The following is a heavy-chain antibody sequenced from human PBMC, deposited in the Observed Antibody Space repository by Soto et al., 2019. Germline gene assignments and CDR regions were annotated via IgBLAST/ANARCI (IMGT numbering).Heavy chain of an antibody. D-gene: IGHD6-19*01. CDR3: ARVSSVAGFFYYFDY. J-gene: IGHJ4*02. Sequence: ASVKVSCKASGYTFTSYGISWVRQAPGQGLEWMGWISAYNGNTNYAQKLQGRVTMTTDTSTSTAYMELRSLRSDDTAVYYCARVSSVAGFFYYFDYWGQGTLVTVPS. CDR1: GYTFTSYG. CDR2: ISAYNGNT. V-gene: IGHV1-18*04.